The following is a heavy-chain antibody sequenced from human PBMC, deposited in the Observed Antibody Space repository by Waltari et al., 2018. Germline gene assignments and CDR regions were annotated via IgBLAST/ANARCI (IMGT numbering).Heavy chain of an antibody. CDR3: AREGGMYYDFWSLLQYYYGMDV. Sequence: QVQLQESGPGLVKPSETLSLTCTVSGGSISSYYWSWIRQPAGQGREWIGRIYTSGSTNYNPSLKSRVTMSVDTSKNQFSLKLSSVTAADTAVYYCAREGGMYYDFWSLLQYYYGMDVWGQGTTVTVSS. CDR2: IYTSGST. V-gene: IGHV4-4*07. D-gene: IGHD3-3*01. CDR1: GGSISSYY. J-gene: IGHJ6*02.